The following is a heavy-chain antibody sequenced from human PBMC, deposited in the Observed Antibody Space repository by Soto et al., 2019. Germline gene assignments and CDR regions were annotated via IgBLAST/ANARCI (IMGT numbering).Heavy chain of an antibody. CDR1: GGSFSTYY. D-gene: IGHD2-2*01. CDR2: INHGGTT. J-gene: IGHJ5*02. Sequence: PSETLSLTCAVYGGSFSTYYWSWIRQPPGKGLEWIGEINHGGTTNYNPSLKSRVTISLDTSKNQLSLKLTSVTAADTAVYYCARGGRYCSGTSCYAFDPWGQGTLVTVSS. V-gene: IGHV4-34*01. CDR3: ARGGRYCSGTSCYAFDP.